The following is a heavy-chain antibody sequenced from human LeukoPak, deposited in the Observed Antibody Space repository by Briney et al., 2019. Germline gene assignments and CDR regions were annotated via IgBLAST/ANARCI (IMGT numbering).Heavy chain of an antibody. D-gene: IGHD3-9*01. Sequence: ASVKVSCKASGYTFTSYGFSWVRQAPGQGLEWMGWISAYNGNTNYAQKLQGRVTMTTDTSTSTAYMELRSLRSDDTAVYYCARDLVSSYYDILTGINWFDPWGQGTLVTVSS. CDR3: ARDLVSSYYDILTGINWFDP. CDR2: ISAYNGNT. CDR1: GYTFTSYG. V-gene: IGHV1-18*01. J-gene: IGHJ5*02.